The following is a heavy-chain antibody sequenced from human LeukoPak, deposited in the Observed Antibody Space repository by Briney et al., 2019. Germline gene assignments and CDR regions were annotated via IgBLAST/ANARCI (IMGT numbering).Heavy chain of an antibody. J-gene: IGHJ4*02. CDR2: INQSGST. Sequence: ASETLSLTCTVQGGSLSGAYWAWIRQSPGKGLEWIGEINQSGSTNYNPSLKSRVTMSADTSKNQFSLKLSSVTAADTAVYYCGRTEYYFDYWGQGTLVTVSS. CDR1: GGSLSGAY. D-gene: IGHD3-10*01. CDR3: GRTEYYFDY. V-gene: IGHV4-34*01.